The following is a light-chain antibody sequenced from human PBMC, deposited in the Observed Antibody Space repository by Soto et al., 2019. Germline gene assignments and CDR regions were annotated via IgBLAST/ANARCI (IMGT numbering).Light chain of an antibody. CDR2: WAS. J-gene: IGKJ4*01. CDR3: QQYYTTPLT. CDR1: QSVFYSSNSRNY. Sequence: DIVMTQSPDSLAVSLGERATINCKSSQSVFYSSNSRNYLAWYQQKPGQPPKLLIYWASARESGVPERFSGSGSGTDFTLTISSLQAEDVAVYYCQQYYTTPLTFGGGTKVE. V-gene: IGKV4-1*01.